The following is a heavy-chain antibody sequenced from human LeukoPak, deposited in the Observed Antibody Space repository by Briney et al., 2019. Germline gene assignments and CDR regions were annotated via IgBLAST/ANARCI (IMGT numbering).Heavy chain of an antibody. CDR3: AKLTNFDSGGSYRNHFDY. CDR2: IIPILGIA. D-gene: IGHD3-22*01. J-gene: IGHJ4*02. Sequence: ASVKVSCKASGGTFSSYAISWVRQAPGQGLEWMGRIIPILGIANYAQKFQGRVTITADKSTSTAYMELSSLRSEDTAVYYCAKLTNFDSGGSYRNHFDYWGQGTLVAVSS. CDR1: GGTFSSYA. V-gene: IGHV1-69*04.